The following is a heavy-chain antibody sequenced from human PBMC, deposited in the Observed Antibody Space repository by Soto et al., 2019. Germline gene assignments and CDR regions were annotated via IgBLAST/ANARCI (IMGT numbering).Heavy chain of an antibody. J-gene: IGHJ6*02. V-gene: IGHV3-23*01. D-gene: IGHD5-18*01. Sequence: PGGSLRLSCAASGFTFSSYAMSWVRQAPGKGLEWVSAISGSGGSTYYADSVKGRFTISRDNSKNTLYLQMNSLRVEDTAIYYCAKGGYKYGYYYHGMDVWGQGTTVTGSS. CDR2: ISGSGGST. CDR3: AKGGYKYGYYYHGMDV. CDR1: GFTFSSYA.